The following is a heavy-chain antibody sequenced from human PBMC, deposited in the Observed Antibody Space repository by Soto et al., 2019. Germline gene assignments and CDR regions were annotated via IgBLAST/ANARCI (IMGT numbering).Heavy chain of an antibody. Sequence: SATLSLTCTVSGGSISSSSYYWGWIRQSPGKGLEWIGSVYYRGRSYSKSSVKSRVTISVDTSKNQFSLNFNSVTASDTALYYCVSQRTTVLTQAYFDYWGPGALVTVSS. J-gene: IGHJ4*02. CDR3: VSQRTTVLTQAYFDY. CDR2: VYYRGRS. V-gene: IGHV4-39*01. D-gene: IGHD4-17*01. CDR1: GGSISSSSYY.